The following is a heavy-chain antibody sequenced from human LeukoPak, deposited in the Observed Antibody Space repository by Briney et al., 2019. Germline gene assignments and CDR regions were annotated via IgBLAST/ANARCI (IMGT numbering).Heavy chain of an antibody. Sequence: GGSLRLSCAASGFTFSNHGMHWVRQAPGKGLEWVAVISYDESDKYYADSVKGRFTTSRDNSKNTLYLQMNSLRPEDTAVYYCAKGVVAATNAAYYGMDVWGQGTTVTVSS. CDR1: GFTFSNHG. CDR2: ISYDESDK. CDR3: AKGVVAATNAAYYGMDV. J-gene: IGHJ6*02. V-gene: IGHV3-30*18. D-gene: IGHD2-15*01.